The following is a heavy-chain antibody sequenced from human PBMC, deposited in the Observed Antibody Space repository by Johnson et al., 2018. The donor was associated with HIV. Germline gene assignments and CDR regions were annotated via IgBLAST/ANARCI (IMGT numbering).Heavy chain of an antibody. V-gene: IGHV3-20*04. CDR2: INWHGGST. D-gene: IGHD2-21*01. Sequence: VQLVESGGGVVRPGRSLRLSCAASGFTFDDYGMTWVRQPPGKGLEWVSGINWHGGSTVYADSVKGRFTISSDNAKNSLSLQMNRLRAEDTAVYYCARVLSWWSGAFDLWGQGTMVTVS. J-gene: IGHJ3*01. CDR1: GFTFDDYG. CDR3: ARVLSWWSGAFDL.